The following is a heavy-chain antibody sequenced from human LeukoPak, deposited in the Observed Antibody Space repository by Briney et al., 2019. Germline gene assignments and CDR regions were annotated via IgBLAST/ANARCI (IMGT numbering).Heavy chain of an antibody. D-gene: IGHD5-24*01. CDR1: GYSISSGYY. CDR3: ARPLHNLAPMDV. J-gene: IGHJ6*04. V-gene: IGHV4-38-2*02. Sequence: SETLSLTCTVSGYSISSGYYWGWIRQPPGKGLEWIGSIYYSGSTYYNPSLKSRVTISVDTSKNQFSLRLRSVTAADTAVYYCARPLHNLAPMDVWGKGTTVTISS. CDR2: IYYSGST.